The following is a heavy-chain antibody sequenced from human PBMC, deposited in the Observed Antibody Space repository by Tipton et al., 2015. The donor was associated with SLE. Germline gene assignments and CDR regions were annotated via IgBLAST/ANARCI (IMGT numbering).Heavy chain of an antibody. J-gene: IGHJ4*02. D-gene: IGHD3-3*01. CDR1: GGSFSDYF. Sequence: TLSLTCAVYGGSFSDYFWTWIRQSPGKGLEWIGDVNHSGSTDYHPSLKSRVTMPVGTSKNQFSLKLTSVTAADTALYYCARCIIFGVVRGSFDSWGQGTLVTVS. V-gene: IGHV4-34*01. CDR2: VNHSGST. CDR3: ARCIIFGVVRGSFDS.